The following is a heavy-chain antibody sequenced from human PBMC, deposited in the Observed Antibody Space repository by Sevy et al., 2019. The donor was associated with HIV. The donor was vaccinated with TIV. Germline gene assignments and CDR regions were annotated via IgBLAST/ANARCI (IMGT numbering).Heavy chain of an antibody. Sequence: GGSLRLSCAASGFTFSNYWMHWVRQAPGKGLVWVSRIKTDGSSRDSADSVKGRFFISRDNAKNLGYLQMDSLRAEDTALYYCAREGDTVLVPTAVDAFDFWGQGTMVTVSS. CDR2: IKTDGSSR. D-gene: IGHD2-2*01. CDR1: GFTFSNYW. V-gene: IGHV3-74*01. CDR3: AREGDTVLVPTAVDAFDF. J-gene: IGHJ3*01.